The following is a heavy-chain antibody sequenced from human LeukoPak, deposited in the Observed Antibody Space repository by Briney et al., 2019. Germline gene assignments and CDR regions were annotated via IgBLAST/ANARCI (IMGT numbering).Heavy chain of an antibody. J-gene: IGHJ5*02. CDR3: ARDWYYYDSSGYSWFDP. CDR2: FYNSGRS. D-gene: IGHD3-22*01. Sequence: SETLSLTCTVSDDSISDYYRGWIRQPPGKGLEWIGYFYNSGRSTYNPSLKSRVTISADTSKNHFSLKLNSVTTADTAVYYCARDWYYYDSSGYSWFDPWGQGTLVTVSS. V-gene: IGHV4-59*01. CDR1: DDSISDYY.